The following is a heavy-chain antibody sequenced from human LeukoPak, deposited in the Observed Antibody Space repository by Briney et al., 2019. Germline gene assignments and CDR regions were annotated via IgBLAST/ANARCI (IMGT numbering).Heavy chain of an antibody. J-gene: IGHJ6*04. D-gene: IGHD3-10*01. V-gene: IGHV1-69*01. CDR2: IIPIFGTA. CDR1: GGTFSSYA. CDR3: ARSTMVRGSYYYYGMDV. Sequence: SVKVSCKAYGGTFSSYAISWVRQAPGHGLEWMGGIIPIFGTANYAQKFQGRVTITADESTSTAYMELSSLRSEDTAVYYCARSTMVRGSYYYYGMDVCGKGTTVTVSS.